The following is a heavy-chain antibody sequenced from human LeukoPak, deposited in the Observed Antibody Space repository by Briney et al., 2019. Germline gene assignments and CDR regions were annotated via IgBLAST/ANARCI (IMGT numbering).Heavy chain of an antibody. CDR1: GDSVSSNSAA. V-gene: IGHV6-1*01. D-gene: IGHD6-19*01. J-gene: IGHJ3*02. Sequence: SQTLSLTCAISGDSVSSNSAAWNWIRQSPSRGLEWLGRTYYRSKWYNDYAVSVKSRITINPDTSKNQFSLQLNSVTPEDTAVYYCARVLACLSGKCSGWYFTLLIEGAFDIWGQGTMVTVSS. CDR2: TYYRSKWYN. CDR3: ARVLACLSGKCSGWYFTLLIEGAFDI.